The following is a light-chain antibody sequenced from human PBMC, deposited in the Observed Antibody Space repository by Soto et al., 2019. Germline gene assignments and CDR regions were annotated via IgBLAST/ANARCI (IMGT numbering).Light chain of an antibody. CDR1: SSDVGGYNS. J-gene: IGLJ2*01. CDR3: SSYAGSNKMV. V-gene: IGLV2-8*01. Sequence: QSVLTQPASVSASPGQSITISCTGTSSDVGGYNSVSWYRQHPGRVPELVIYEVTSRPSGVSSRFSGSKSGNTASLTVSGLQAEDEADYYCSSYAGSNKMVFGGGTKLTVL. CDR2: EVT.